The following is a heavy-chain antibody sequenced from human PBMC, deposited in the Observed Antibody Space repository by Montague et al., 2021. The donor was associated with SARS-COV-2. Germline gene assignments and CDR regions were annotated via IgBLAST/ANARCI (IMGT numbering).Heavy chain of an antibody. CDR1: GGSIRGYY. Sequence: SETLSLTCSVPGGSIRGYYSGWIRQPPGKGLEWIGYLYHSGNTKYNPSLKSRVSISVDTSKNQFSLRLSSVTAADTAVYYCAREYRIELWQTNWYFGLWGRGTLVTVSS. V-gene: IGHV4-59*01. D-gene: IGHD5-18*01. CDR3: AREYRIELWQTNWYFGL. CDR2: LYHSGNT. J-gene: IGHJ2*01.